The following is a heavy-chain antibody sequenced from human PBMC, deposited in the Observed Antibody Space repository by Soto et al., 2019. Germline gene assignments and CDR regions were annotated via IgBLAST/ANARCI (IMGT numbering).Heavy chain of an antibody. CDR2: IWYDGSNK. Sequence: QVQLVESGGGVVQPGRSLRLSCAASGFTFSSYGMHWVRQAPGKGLEWVAVIWYDGSNKYYADSVKGRFTISRGNSKTTMYLEINSRRAEDTAVYYCARDGYCSGGSCYSVPVFDYWGQGTLVTVSS. D-gene: IGHD2-15*01. J-gene: IGHJ4*02. CDR3: ARDGYCSGGSCYSVPVFDY. V-gene: IGHV3-33*01. CDR1: GFTFSSYG.